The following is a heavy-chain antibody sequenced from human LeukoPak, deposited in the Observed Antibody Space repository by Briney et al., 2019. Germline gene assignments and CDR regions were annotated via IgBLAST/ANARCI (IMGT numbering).Heavy chain of an antibody. CDR1: GGSISSSSYY. CDR3: ARHGGHGQNYYYYMDV. CDR2: IYYSGST. Sequence: SETLSLTCTVSGGSISSSSYYWGWIRQPPGKGLEWIGSIYYSGSTYYNPSLKSRVTISVDTSKNQFSLKLSSVTAADTAVYYCARHGGHGQNYYYYMDVWGKGTTVTASS. J-gene: IGHJ6*03. D-gene: IGHD3-3*01. V-gene: IGHV4-39*01.